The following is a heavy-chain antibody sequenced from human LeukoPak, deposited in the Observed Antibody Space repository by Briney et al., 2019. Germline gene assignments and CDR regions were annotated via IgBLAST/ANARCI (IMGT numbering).Heavy chain of an antibody. Sequence: PGGSLRLSCAASGFTFSSYAMSWVRQAPGKGLEWVSAISGSGGSTYYADSVKGRFTISRDNAKNSLYLQMNSLRAEDTAVYYCARARYCSSTSCYNYYYYMDVWGKGTTVTVSS. V-gene: IGHV3-23*01. CDR1: GFTFSSYA. CDR2: ISGSGGST. D-gene: IGHD2-2*02. CDR3: ARARYCSSTSCYNYYYYMDV. J-gene: IGHJ6*03.